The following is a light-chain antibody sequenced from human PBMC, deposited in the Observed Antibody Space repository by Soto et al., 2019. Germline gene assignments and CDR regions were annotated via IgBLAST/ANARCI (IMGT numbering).Light chain of an antibody. CDR1: SSDVGGYTY. CDR2: DVS. Sequence: QSVLTQPRSVSGSPGQSVTISCTGTSSDVGGYTYVSWYQQHPGKAPKLLIFDVSKRPSGVPDRFSGSKSVNTASLTISGLQAEDEADYYCCSFAGTYTYVFGTGTKLTVL. J-gene: IGLJ1*01. CDR3: CSFAGTYTYV. V-gene: IGLV2-11*01.